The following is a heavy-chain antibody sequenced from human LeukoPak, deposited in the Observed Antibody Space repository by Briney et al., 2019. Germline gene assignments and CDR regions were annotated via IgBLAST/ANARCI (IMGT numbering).Heavy chain of an antibody. J-gene: IGHJ4*02. D-gene: IGHD3-3*01. CDR1: GFTFSNYA. CDR2: IKGDGIST. CDR3: AKDHYWSIDY. Sequence: GGSLRLSCAASGFTFSNYAMSWIRHAPGQGLVWVSRIKGDGISTNYADSVKGRFTISRDIAKNTLYLQMNSLRAEDTGVYYCAKDHYWSIDYWGRGTLVTVSS. V-gene: IGHV3-74*01.